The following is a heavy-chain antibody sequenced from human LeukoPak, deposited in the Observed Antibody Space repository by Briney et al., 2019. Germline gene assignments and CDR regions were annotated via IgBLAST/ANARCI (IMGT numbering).Heavy chain of an antibody. CDR3: ARAIVGPTGRFDP. CDR2: TSSAGTYI. CDR1: GFTFSSYS. J-gene: IGHJ5*02. D-gene: IGHD1-26*01. V-gene: IGHV3-21*01. Sequence: PGGSLRLSCAASGFTFSSYSMNWVRQAPGKGLELFSSTSSAGTYIYYADSVKGRFTISRDNAKNSLYLQMNSLRAEDTAVYYCARAIVGPTGRFDPWGQGTLVTVSS.